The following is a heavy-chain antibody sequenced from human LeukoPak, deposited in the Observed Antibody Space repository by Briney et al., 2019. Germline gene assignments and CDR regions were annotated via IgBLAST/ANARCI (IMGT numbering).Heavy chain of an antibody. D-gene: IGHD2-8*01. CDR2: INPNSGGT. CDR1: GYTFTGYY. V-gene: IGHV1-2*02. J-gene: IGHJ6*02. Sequence: GASVKVSFKASGYTFTGYYMHWVRQAPGQGLEWMGWINPNSGGTNYAQKFQGRVHMTRDTSISTAYMELSRLRSDDTALYYCARVVYYFYAMDVWGQGTTVTVSS. CDR3: ARVVYYFYAMDV.